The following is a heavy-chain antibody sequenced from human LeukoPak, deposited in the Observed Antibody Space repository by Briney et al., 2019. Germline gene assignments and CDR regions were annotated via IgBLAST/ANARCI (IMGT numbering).Heavy chain of an antibody. J-gene: IGHJ3*02. CDR1: GFTFSSYS. Sequence: GGSLRLSCAASGFTFSSYSMNWVRQAPGKGLEWVSSISSSSSYIYYADSVKGRFTISRDNAKNSLYLQMNSLRAEDTAVYYCASTTYYYDSSGYSDAFDIWGQGTMVTVSS. D-gene: IGHD3-22*01. CDR2: ISSSSSYI. CDR3: ASTTYYYDSSGYSDAFDI. V-gene: IGHV3-21*01.